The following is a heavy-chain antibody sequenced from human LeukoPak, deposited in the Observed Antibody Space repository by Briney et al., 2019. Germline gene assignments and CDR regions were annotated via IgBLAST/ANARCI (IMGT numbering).Heavy chain of an antibody. J-gene: IGHJ6*04. V-gene: IGHV1-18*01. CDR3: TTVALGIPYYYPMDV. D-gene: IGHD7-27*01. CDR1: GYTLTSYD. CDR2: ISAYNDNT. Sequence: RASVKVSCKASGYTLTSYDISWVRQAPGQGLEWMGWISAYNDNTNYAQKLQGRVTMTTDTSTRTAYMELRSLRSDDTAVYYCTTVALGIPYYYPMDVSGEGRTVTVSS.